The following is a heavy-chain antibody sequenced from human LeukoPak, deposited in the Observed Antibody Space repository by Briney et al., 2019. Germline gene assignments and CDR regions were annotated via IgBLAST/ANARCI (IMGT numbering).Heavy chain of an antibody. J-gene: IGHJ6*03. CDR1: GFTFSTYG. CDR2: VWYDESLK. V-gene: IGHV3-33*01. D-gene: IGHD2-2*03. Sequence: GGSLRLSCAAAGFTFSTYGMHWVRQAPGKELEWVAVVWYDESLKYYADSVKGRFTISRDNSKNTLFLQLNSLRAEDTAVYYCATYLGYCTSSNCPYFYMDFWGTGTTVTVSS. CDR3: ATYLGYCTSSNCPYFYMDF.